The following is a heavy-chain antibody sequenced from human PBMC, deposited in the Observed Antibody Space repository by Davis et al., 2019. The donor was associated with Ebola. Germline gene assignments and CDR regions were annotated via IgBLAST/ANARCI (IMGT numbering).Heavy chain of an antibody. CDR3: ARDTRPCGDDCYDDTFDM. CDR1: GGSITTHF. V-gene: IGHV4-59*11. CDR2: MHHGGGA. D-gene: IGHD2-21*02. Sequence: PSETLSLTCSVSGGSITTHFWSWIRQPPGKGLEWIGFMHHGGGANSNPSLKSRVSISIETSANQVSLKLTSVTAADTASYYCARDTRPCGDDCYDDTFDMWGPGTLVTVSS. J-gene: IGHJ3*02.